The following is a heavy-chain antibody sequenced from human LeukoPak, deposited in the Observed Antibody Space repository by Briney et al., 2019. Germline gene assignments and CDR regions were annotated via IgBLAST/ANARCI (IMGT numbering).Heavy chain of an antibody. J-gene: IGHJ5*02. V-gene: IGHV1-18*01. CDR1: GYTFTSYG. Sequence: WASVKVSCKASGYTFTSYGISWVRQAPGQGLEWMGWISAYNGNTNYAQKLQGRVTMTTDTSTSTAYMELRSLRSDDTAVYYCARPITGTFLVWRGSNWFDPWGQGTLVTVSS. CDR3: ARPITGTFLVWRGSNWFDP. CDR2: ISAYNGNT. D-gene: IGHD1-7*01.